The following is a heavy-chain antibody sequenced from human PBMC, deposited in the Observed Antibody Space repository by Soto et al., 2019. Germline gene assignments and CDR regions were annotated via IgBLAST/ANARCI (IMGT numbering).Heavy chain of an antibody. CDR3: ARDLGGPDY. J-gene: IGHJ4*02. V-gene: IGHV3-74*03. D-gene: IGHD3-16*01. CDR2: LSSDGFGA. Sequence: SGGSLRLSCAASGFSLSPYWMHWVRQAPGRGLEWVSRLSSDGFGAAYADSVKGRFFTSRDIASNTLFLQMNSLRADDTAVYYCARDLGGPDYWGRGTSVIVSS. CDR1: GFSLSPYW.